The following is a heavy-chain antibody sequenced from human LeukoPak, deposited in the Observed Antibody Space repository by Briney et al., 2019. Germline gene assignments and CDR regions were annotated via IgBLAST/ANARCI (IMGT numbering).Heavy chain of an antibody. J-gene: IGHJ5*02. CDR2: ISSSSSYI. Sequence: GGSLRLSCAASGFTFSSYSMNWVRQAPGKGLEWVSSISSSSSYIYYADSVKGRFTISRDNAKNSLYLQMNSLRAEDTAVYYCARGTYDFWSGYNWFDPWGQGTLVTVSS. CDR3: ARGTYDFWSGYNWFDP. D-gene: IGHD3-3*01. CDR1: GFTFSSYS. V-gene: IGHV3-21*01.